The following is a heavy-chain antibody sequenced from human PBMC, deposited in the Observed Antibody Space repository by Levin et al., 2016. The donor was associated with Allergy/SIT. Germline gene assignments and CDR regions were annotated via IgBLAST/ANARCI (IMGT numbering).Heavy chain of an antibody. CDR1: GFTFSDYY. J-gene: IGHJ4*02. Sequence: GESLKISCAASGFTFSDYYMSWIRQAPGKGLEWVSGISWNSGSIGYADSVKGRFTISRDNAKNSLYLQMNSLRAEDTAVYYCARDRGIAAAAFFDYWGQGTLVTVSS. V-gene: IGHV3-11*01. CDR2: ISWNSGSI. D-gene: IGHD6-13*01. CDR3: ARDRGIAAAAFFDY.